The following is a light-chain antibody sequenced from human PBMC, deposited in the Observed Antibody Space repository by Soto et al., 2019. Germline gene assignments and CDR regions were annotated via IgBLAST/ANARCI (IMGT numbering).Light chain of an antibody. CDR3: CSYTSTKTYV. Sequence: QSALTQPPSVSGAPGQRVTISCTGNSSNIGAGYDVHWYQQLPGTAPKLLIYGNSNRPSGVPDRFSGSKSGTSASLAITGLQAEDEADYYCCSYTSTKTYVFGTGTKVTVL. V-gene: IGLV1-40*01. J-gene: IGLJ1*01. CDR2: GNS. CDR1: SSNIGAGYD.